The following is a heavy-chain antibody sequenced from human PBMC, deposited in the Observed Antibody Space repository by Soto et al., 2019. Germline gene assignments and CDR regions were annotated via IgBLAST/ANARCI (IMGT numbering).Heavy chain of an antibody. D-gene: IGHD3-22*01. CDR2: IYYSGST. V-gene: IGHV4-39*01. Sequence: QSQTLSLTCTVSGGSISSSSYYWGWIRQPPGKGLEWIGSIYYSGSTYYNPSLKSRVTISVDTSKNQFSLKLSSVTAADTAVYYCATYDSDEGNWFDPWGQGTLVTVSS. CDR3: ATYDSDEGNWFDP. J-gene: IGHJ5*02. CDR1: GGSISSSSYY.